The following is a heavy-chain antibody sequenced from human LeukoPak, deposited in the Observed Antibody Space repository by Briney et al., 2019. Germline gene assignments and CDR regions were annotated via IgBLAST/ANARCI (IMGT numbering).Heavy chain of an antibody. V-gene: IGHV1-2*02. Sequence: GASVKVSCKASGYTFTDYYMHWVRQAPGQGLEWMGWINPNSGGTNYAQKFQDRVTITRDTSISTAYMELSRLRSDDTAVYYCARAIAGAGSRGYFDYWGQGTLVTVSS. D-gene: IGHD6-13*01. J-gene: IGHJ4*02. CDR1: GYTFTDYY. CDR3: ARAIAGAGSRGYFDY. CDR2: INPNSGGT.